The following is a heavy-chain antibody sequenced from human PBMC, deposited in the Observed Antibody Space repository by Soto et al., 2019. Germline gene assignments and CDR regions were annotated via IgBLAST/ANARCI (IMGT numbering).Heavy chain of an antibody. D-gene: IGHD6-19*01. Sequence: SETLSLTCAVYGGSFSGYYWSWIRQPPGTGLEWIGEINHSGSTNYNPSLKSRVTISVDTSKNQFSLKLSSVTAADTAVYYCARGNRNSSGWYRVYGMDVWGQGTTVTVSS. CDR1: GGSFSGYY. J-gene: IGHJ6*02. CDR2: INHSGST. V-gene: IGHV4-34*01. CDR3: ARGNRNSSGWYRVYGMDV.